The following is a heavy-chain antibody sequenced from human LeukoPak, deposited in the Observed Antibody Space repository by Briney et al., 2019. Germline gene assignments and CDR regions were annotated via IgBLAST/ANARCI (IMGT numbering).Heavy chain of an antibody. CDR1: GVMFPSYW. J-gene: IGHJ4*02. D-gene: IGHD3-10*01. CDR3: ARRHHFGFLDS. CDR2: IKQDGSKK. Sequence: GGSLRLSCAASGVMFPSYWMTWVRQAPGKGLEWVANIKQDGSKKYYVDSVKGRFTISRDNAKNSVYLQMNSLRAEDTAVYYCARRHHFGFLDSWGQGTLVTVSS. V-gene: IGHV3-7*04.